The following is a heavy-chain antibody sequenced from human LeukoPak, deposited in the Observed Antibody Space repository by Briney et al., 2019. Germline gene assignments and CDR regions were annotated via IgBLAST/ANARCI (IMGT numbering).Heavy chain of an antibody. V-gene: IGHV3-66*01. J-gene: IGHJ3*02. CDR3: AREKLVVTAVGSFDI. CDR2: IHSGAGK. D-gene: IGHD2-15*01. Sequence: PGGSLRLSCAASGFTVSSNFMAWVRQAPGKGLERILLIHSGAGKYYADSVKGRFTFSTDNSKNTLYLQMNSLGAEDTAVYYCAREKLVVTAVGSFDIWGQGTMVTVSS. CDR1: GFTVSSNF.